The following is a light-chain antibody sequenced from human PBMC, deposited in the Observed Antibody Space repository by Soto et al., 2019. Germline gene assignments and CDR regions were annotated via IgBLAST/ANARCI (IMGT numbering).Light chain of an antibody. CDR3: QQYYSNPLT. CDR1: QSLLYNSNNKNY. Sequence: DIVMTQSPDSLAVSLGERATINCKSSQSLLYNSNNKNYLAWYQQKPGQPPKVFFYWASTRESGVPDRFSGSGSGTDFTLTISSLQAEDVAIYYCQQYYSNPLTFGGGTKVEIK. J-gene: IGKJ4*01. V-gene: IGKV4-1*01. CDR2: WAS.